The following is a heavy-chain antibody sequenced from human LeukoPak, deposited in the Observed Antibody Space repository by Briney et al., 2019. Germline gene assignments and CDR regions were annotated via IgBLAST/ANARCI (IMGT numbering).Heavy chain of an antibody. D-gene: IGHD6-13*01. CDR2: INHSGST. CDR3: ARGGGIAAADDTENFDY. V-gene: IGHV4-34*01. Sequence: SETLSLTCAVYGGSFSGYYWSWIRQPPGKGLERIGEINHSGSTNYNPSLKSRVTISVDTSKNQFSLKLSSVTAADTAVYYCARGGGIAAADDTENFDYWGQGTLVTVSS. CDR1: GGSFSGYY. J-gene: IGHJ4*02.